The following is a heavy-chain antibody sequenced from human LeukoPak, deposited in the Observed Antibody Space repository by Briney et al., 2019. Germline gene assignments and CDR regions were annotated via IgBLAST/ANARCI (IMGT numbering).Heavy chain of an antibody. CDR1: GYTFTGSY. D-gene: IGHD3-9*01. V-gene: IGHV1-2*02. J-gene: IGHJ5*02. Sequence: ASVKVSCKASGYTFTGSYMHWVRQAPGQGLEWMGWINPNSGGTNYAQKFQGRVTMTRDTSISTAYMELSRLRSDDTAVYYCAREATIFRGWFDPWGQGILVTVSS. CDR3: AREATIFRGWFDP. CDR2: INPNSGGT.